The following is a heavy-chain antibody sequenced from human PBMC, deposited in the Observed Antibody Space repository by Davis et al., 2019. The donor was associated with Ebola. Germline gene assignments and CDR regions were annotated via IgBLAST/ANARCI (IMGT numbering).Heavy chain of an antibody. Sequence: ASVTVSFKASGYTFTNYYMHWVRQAPRQGLEWMGMINPNDGWTIYAQKFQGRVTVTRDTSTTTAYMELRSLRPDGTATYFCARDIGGGYSYSIPQWFDYWGQGTLVTVSS. V-gene: IGHV1-46*01. CDR3: ARDIGGGYSYSIPQWFDY. CDR1: GYTFTNYY. CDR2: INPNDGWT. J-gene: IGHJ4*02. D-gene: IGHD5-18*01.